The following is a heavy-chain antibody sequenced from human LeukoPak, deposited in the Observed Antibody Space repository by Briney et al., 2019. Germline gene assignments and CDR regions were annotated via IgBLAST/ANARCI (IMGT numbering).Heavy chain of an antibody. D-gene: IGHD4-23*01. J-gene: IGHJ4*02. CDR2: IKQDGSVE. V-gene: IGHV3-7*01. CDR1: GFTFENYW. CDR3: ARWAGVTDY. Sequence: GGSLRLSCAASGFTFENYWMSWVRQTPGKGPEWVAHIKQDGSVEHYLDSVKGRFTISRDNAKSSVILQMTSLRAEDTAVYFCARWAGVTDYWGQGTLVTVSS.